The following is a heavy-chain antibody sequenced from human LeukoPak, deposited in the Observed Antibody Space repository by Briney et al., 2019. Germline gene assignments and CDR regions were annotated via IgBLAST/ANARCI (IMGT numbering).Heavy chain of an antibody. J-gene: IGHJ4*02. D-gene: IGHD3-22*01. CDR1: GYTFTSYY. CDR3: ARVRSGRLFYFDY. V-gene: IGHV1-2*02. CDR2: INPNSGGT. Sequence: ASVKVSCKASGYTFTSYYMHWVRQAPGQGLEWMGWINPNSGGTNYAQKFQGRVTMTRDTSISTAYMELSRLRSDDTAVYYCARVRSGRLFYFDYWGQGTLVTVSS.